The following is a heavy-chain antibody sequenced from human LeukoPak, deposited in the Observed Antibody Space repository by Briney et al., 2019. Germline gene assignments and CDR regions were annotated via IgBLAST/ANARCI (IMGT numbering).Heavy chain of an antibody. J-gene: IGHJ1*01. CDR1: GYSFANYG. Sequence: ASMKVSCKTSGYSFANYGMHWVRQAPRQGLEWMGWINTGNGNTKSSQKFQDRVALTRDTSASTAYMELNSPSSEDTAVYYCARVPLSDASGHYYPHWGQGTLVTVSS. CDR3: ARVPLSDASGHYYPH. D-gene: IGHD3-22*01. CDR2: INTGNGNT. V-gene: IGHV1-3*04.